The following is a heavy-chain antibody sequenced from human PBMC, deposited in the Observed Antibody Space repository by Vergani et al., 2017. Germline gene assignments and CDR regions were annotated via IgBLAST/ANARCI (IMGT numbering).Heavy chain of an antibody. CDR3: ARDRGYYETGGYYYDAFDI. J-gene: IGHJ3*02. Sequence: EVQLVESGGGLVKPGGSLRLSCAASGFTFSSYSMNWVRQAPGKGLEWVSSISSSSSYIYYADSVQGRFTVSRDNAKNSLYLQMNSLRAEDTAVYYCARDRGYYETGGYYYDAFDIWGQGTMVTVSS. CDR1: GFTFSSYS. D-gene: IGHD3-22*01. V-gene: IGHV3-21*01. CDR2: ISSSSSYI.